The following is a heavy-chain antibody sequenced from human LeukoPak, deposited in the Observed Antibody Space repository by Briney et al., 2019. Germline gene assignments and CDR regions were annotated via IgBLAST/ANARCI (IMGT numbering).Heavy chain of an antibody. D-gene: IGHD3-10*01. CDR3: ARENYGSGSGSWFDP. V-gene: IGHV1-18*01. J-gene: IGHJ5*02. CDR2: ISAYNGNT. CDR1: GYTFTSYG. Sequence: GASVKVSCKASGYTFTSYGISWVRQAPGQGLEWMGWISAYNGNTNYAQKLQGRVTMTTDTSTSTAYMELSSLRSEDTAVYYCARENYGSGSGSWFDPWGQGTLVTVSS.